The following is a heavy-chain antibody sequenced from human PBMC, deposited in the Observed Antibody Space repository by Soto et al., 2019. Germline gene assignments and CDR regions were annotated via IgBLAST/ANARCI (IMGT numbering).Heavy chain of an antibody. CDR2: ISGSGGGT. V-gene: IGHV3-23*01. J-gene: IGHJ6*02. Sequence: EVQLLESGGGLVQPGGSLRLSCAASGFTFSSYAMSWVRQAPGKGLEWVSAISGSGGGTYYADSVKGRFTISRDNSKNTLYLQMNSLRAEDTAVYYCAKYYGDYGRYYYYYGMDVWGQGTTDTVSS. CDR1: GFTFSSYA. CDR3: AKYYGDYGRYYYYYGMDV. D-gene: IGHD4-17*01.